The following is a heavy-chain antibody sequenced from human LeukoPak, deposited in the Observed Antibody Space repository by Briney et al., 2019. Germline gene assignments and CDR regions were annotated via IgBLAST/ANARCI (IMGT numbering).Heavy chain of an antibody. CDR2: IYTSGST. J-gene: IGHJ4*02. Sequence: SETLSLTCTVSGGSISSGSYYWSWIRQPAGKGLEWIGRIYTSGSTNYNPSLKSRVTISVDTSKNQFSLKLSSVTAVDTAVYYCARDQYYYDSSGYHHYFDYWGQGTLVTVSS. D-gene: IGHD3-22*01. V-gene: IGHV4-61*02. CDR3: ARDQYYYDSSGYHHYFDY. CDR1: GGSISSGSYY.